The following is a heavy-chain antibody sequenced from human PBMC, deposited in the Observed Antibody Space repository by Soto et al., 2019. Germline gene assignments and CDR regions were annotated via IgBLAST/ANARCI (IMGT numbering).Heavy chain of an antibody. CDR2: ISAYNGNT. Sequence: ASLKVSCKASGYTFTSYGISWVRQAPGQGLEWMGWISAYNGNTNYAQKLQGRVTMTTDTSTSTAYMELRSLRSDDTAVYYCARDQGSSGWYSRFYAAYFQPCGQRTLLPVSS. CDR3: ARDQGSSGWYSRFYAAYFQP. V-gene: IGHV1-18*01. J-gene: IGHJ1*01. D-gene: IGHD6-19*01. CDR1: GYTFTSYG.